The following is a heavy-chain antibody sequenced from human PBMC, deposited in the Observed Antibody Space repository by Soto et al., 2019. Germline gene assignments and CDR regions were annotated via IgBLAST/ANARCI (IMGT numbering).Heavy chain of an antibody. J-gene: IGHJ3*02. CDR1: GFTFSTYG. D-gene: IGHD5-12*01. V-gene: IGHV3-30*03. Sequence: QVQLVESGGGVVQPGRSLRLCCAASGFTFSTYGMHWVRQAPGKGLEWVALISYDGSNKYHADSVKGRFTISRDNSRNTLYLQMNSLRAEDTAVYYCARQSSGYVRAFDIWGQGTMVTVSS. CDR2: ISYDGSNK. CDR3: ARQSSGYVRAFDI.